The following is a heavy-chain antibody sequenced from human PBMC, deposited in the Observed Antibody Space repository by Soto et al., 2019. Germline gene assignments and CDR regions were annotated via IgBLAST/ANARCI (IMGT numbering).Heavy chain of an antibody. V-gene: IGHV3-33*01. D-gene: IGHD4-17*01. CDR1: GFTFRNYG. CDR3: VRDDDGGPYGLDM. J-gene: IGHJ3*02. CDR2: ILNDGSKE. Sequence: QMQLVESGGGVVQPGRSLRLSCAASGFTFRNYGMHWVRQAPGKGLEWVSLILNDGSKEYYRDYVKGRFTISRDNSRNSLYLQMNSLRDDDTDLYYCVRDDDGGPYGLDMWGQGTMVSVSS.